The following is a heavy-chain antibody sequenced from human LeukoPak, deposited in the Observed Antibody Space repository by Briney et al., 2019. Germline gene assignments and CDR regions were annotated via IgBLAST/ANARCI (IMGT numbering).Heavy chain of an antibody. CDR1: GFSFGSYG. D-gene: IGHD6-19*01. Sequence: PGGSLRLSCAASGFSFGSYGIHWVRQAPGKGLEWVAVISHEGSYQNYADSVKGRFTISRDNSKNRVFLQMNSLSAEDTGVYYCARTREQWQVLDYWGQGTPVTVSS. V-gene: IGHV3-30*03. CDR3: ARTREQWQVLDY. CDR2: ISHEGSYQ. J-gene: IGHJ4*02.